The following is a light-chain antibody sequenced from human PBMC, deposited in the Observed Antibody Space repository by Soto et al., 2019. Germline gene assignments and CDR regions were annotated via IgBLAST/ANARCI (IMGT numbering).Light chain of an antibody. J-gene: IGKJ1*01. CDR3: QQYNSYSWT. V-gene: IGKV1-5*01. CDR1: QNIGRW. CDR2: HAS. Sequence: DIQMTQSPSTLSASKGDRVTITCRASQNIGRWLAWYQQKPGTAPNLLIYHASNLRGGVPSRFSGGGSGTEFTLTISSLQPDDIATYSCQQYNSYSWTFGQATKVEIK.